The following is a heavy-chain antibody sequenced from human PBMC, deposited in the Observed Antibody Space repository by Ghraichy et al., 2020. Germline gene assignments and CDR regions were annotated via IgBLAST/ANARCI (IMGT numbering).Heavy chain of an antibody. CDR2: IYPGDSDT. Sequence: GESLNISCKGSGYSFTSYWIGWVRQMLGKGLEWMGIIYPGDSDTRYSPSFQGQVTISADKSISTAYLQWSSLKASDTAMYYCARPGLFEYYYDPPPYYYYGMDVWGQGTTVTVSS. CDR3: ARPGLFEYYYDPPPYYYYGMDV. J-gene: IGHJ6*02. D-gene: IGHD3-22*01. V-gene: IGHV5-51*01. CDR1: GYSFTSYW.